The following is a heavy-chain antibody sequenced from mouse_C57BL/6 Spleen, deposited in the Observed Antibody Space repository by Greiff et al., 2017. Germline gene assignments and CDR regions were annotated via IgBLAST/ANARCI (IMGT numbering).Heavy chain of an antibody. D-gene: IGHD2-5*01. V-gene: IGHV6-6*01. CDR3: TRKAYSIYEGFAL. Sequence: EVMLVESGGGLVQPGGSMKLSCAASGFTFSDAWMDWVRQSPEKGLEWVAEIRNKANNHATNYAESVKGRFTISRDDSKSIVYLQMNGLRAEVTGIYCCTRKAYSIYEGFALWGQGTLVTVSA. CDR2: IRNKANNHAT. CDR1: GFTFSDAW. J-gene: IGHJ3*01.